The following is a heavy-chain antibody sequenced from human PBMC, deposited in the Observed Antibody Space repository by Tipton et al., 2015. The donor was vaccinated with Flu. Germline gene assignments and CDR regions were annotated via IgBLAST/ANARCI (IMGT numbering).Heavy chain of an antibody. Sequence: QVQLVQSGAEVKRPGASVMVSCKASGYTLTTHYMYWVRQAPGQGLECMGRIDPSGGSTIYAQRVQGRVTMTRDTSTNTFYMDLRSLRPGDTAVYYCATIPQEGYCGSSGTCYSGAFDIWGLGTEVTVSS. J-gene: IGHJ3*02. D-gene: IGHD2-15*01. CDR3: ATIPQEGYCGSSGTCYSGAFDI. V-gene: IGHV1-46*01. CDR2: IDPSGGST. CDR1: GYTLTTHY.